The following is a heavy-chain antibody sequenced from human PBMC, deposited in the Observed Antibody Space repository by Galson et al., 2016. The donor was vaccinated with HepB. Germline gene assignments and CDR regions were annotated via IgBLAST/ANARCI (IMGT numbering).Heavy chain of an antibody. CDR3: ARESEQWLVDFHYYGMDV. Sequence: SETLSLTCTVSDDSISTSYWNWIRQPAGKGLEWIGRVYARGNTKYNPSLKSRVTMSIDTSKKQFYLNLTSVTAAGTAVYYCARESEQWLVDFHYYGMDVWGQGTTVTVSS. CDR1: DDSISTSY. V-gene: IGHV4-4*07. J-gene: IGHJ6*02. D-gene: IGHD6-19*01. CDR2: VYARGNT.